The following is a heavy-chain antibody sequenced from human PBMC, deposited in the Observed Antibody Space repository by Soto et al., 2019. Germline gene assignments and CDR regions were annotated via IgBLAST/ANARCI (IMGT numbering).Heavy chain of an antibody. V-gene: IGHV4-61*08. Sequence: SETLSLTCDVSGDTISTGGYTWAWIRQPPGKGLEWIGYIYYSGSTNYNPSLKSRVTISVDTSKNQFSLKLSSVTAADTAVYYCARGDPLLWFGEKVYYGMDVWGQGTTVTVSS. D-gene: IGHD3-10*01. CDR1: GDTISTGGYT. CDR3: ARGDPLLWFGEKVYYGMDV. J-gene: IGHJ6*02. CDR2: IYYSGST.